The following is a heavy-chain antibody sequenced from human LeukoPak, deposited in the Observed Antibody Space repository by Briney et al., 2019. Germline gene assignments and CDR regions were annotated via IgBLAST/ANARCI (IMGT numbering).Heavy chain of an antibody. V-gene: IGHV4-34*09. CDR3: ARAVAARNHLYYYYYGMDV. J-gene: IGHJ6*02. Sequence: SETLSLTCAVYGGSFSGYYWSWIRQPPGKGLEWIGEINHSGSTNYNPSLKSRVTISVDTSKNQFSLKLSSVTAADTAVYYCARAVAARNHLYYYYYGMDVWGQGTTVTVSS. CDR1: GGSFSGYY. D-gene: IGHD6-6*01. CDR2: INHSGST.